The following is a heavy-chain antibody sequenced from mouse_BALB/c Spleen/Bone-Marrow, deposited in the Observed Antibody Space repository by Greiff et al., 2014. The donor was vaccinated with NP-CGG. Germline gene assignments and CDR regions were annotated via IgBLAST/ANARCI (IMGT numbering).Heavy chain of an antibody. J-gene: IGHJ2*01. Sequence: DVQLVESGAELVKPGASVKLSCTASGFNVKDTYIHWVKQRPEQGLEWIGRIDPANGNTKYDPKFQGKATITADTSSNTAYLQLSSLTSEDTAVYYCASYVYGYYFDYWGQGTTLTVSS. CDR2: IDPANGNT. D-gene: IGHD2-2*01. V-gene: IGHV14-3*02. CDR1: GFNVKDTY. CDR3: ASYVYGYYFDY.